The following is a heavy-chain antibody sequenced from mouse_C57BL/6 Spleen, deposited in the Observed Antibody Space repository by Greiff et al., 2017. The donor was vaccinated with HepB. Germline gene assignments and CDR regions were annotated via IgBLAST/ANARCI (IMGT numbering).Heavy chain of an antibody. D-gene: IGHD2-4*01. Sequence: EVQRVESGGGLVQPKGSLKLSCAASGFSFNTYAMNWVRQAPGKGLDWVARIRSKSNNYATYYADSVKDRFTISRDDSESMLYLQMNNLKTEDTAMYYCVRPLYYDYDVWYFDVWGTGTTVTVSS. CDR3: VRPLYYDYDVWYFDV. V-gene: IGHV10-1*01. CDR2: IRSKSNNYAT. J-gene: IGHJ1*03. CDR1: GFSFNTYA.